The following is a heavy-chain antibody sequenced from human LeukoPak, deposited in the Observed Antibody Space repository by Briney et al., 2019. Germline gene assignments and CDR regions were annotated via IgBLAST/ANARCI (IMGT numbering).Heavy chain of an antibody. J-gene: IGHJ4*02. D-gene: IGHD6-19*01. CDR3: ARDLYSSGWYSSD. Sequence: SQTLSLTCAISGDSVSSDSATWNWIRHSPSTGLEWLGRTYYRSKWYNDYAVSVKSRITINPDTSKNQFSLQLNSVTPEDTAVYYCARDLYSSGWYSSDWGQGTLVTVSS. CDR2: TYYRSKWYN. CDR1: GDSVSSDSAT. V-gene: IGHV6-1*01.